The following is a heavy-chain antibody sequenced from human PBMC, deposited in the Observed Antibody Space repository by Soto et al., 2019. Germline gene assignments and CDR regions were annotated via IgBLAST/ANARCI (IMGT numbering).Heavy chain of an antibody. Sequence: VKVSCKASGYTFTGYYMHWVRQAPGQGLEWMGWINPNSGGTNYAQKFQGWVTMTRDTSISTAYMELSRLRSDDTAVYYCARDGPLGFWSRHRGYFDYWGQGTLVTVSS. CDR3: ARDGPLGFWSRHRGYFDY. J-gene: IGHJ4*02. V-gene: IGHV1-2*04. CDR2: INPNSGGT. CDR1: GYTFTGYY. D-gene: IGHD3-3*01.